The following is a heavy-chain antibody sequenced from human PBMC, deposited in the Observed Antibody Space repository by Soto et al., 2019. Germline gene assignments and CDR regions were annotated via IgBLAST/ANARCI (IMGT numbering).Heavy chain of an antibody. D-gene: IGHD5-12*01. V-gene: IGHV4-30-4*08. CDR3: ARDGRDIVAPDY. Sequence: SETLSLTCTVSGGSISSSSYYWGWIRQPPGKGLEWIGNIYYSGSTYYNPSLKSRVTISVDTSKNQFSLKLSSVTAADTAVYYCARDGRDIVAPDYWGQGTLVTVSS. J-gene: IGHJ4*02. CDR2: IYYSGST. CDR1: GGSISSSSYY.